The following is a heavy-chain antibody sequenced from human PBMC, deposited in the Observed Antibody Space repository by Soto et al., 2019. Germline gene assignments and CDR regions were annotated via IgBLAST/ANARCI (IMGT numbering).Heavy chain of an antibody. CDR2: IYYSGST. CDR1: GGSISSYY. D-gene: IGHD3-10*01. CDR3: ARGRILWFGELSEGNWFDP. V-gene: IGHV4-59*01. J-gene: IGHJ5*02. Sequence: SETLSLTCXVSGGSISSYYWSWIRQPPGKGLEWIGYIYYSGSTNYNPSLKSRVTISVDTSKNQFSLKLSSVTAADTAVYYCARGRILWFGELSEGNWFDPWGQGTLVTVSS.